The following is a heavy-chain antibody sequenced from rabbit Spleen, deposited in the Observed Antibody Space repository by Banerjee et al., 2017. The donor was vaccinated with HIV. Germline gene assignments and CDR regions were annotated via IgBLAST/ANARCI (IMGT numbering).Heavy chain of an antibody. J-gene: IGHJ4*01. D-gene: IGHD8-1*01. CDR2: IYTGSGGTT. CDR3: AISFPGSSYGVNV. Sequence: QEQLVESGGGLVKPGGSLTLTCTASGFSFSSYYYMCWVRQTLGKGLEWIGCIYTGSGGTTYYASWAKGRFTISKTSSTTVTLQMTSLTAADTATYFCAISFPGSSYGVNVWGPGTLVTV. V-gene: IGHV1S45*01. CDR1: GFSFSSYYY.